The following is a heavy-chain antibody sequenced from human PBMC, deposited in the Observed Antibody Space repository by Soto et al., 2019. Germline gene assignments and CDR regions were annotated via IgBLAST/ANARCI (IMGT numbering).Heavy chain of an antibody. CDR1: GFTFSSDS. Sequence: VGSLRLSCAASGFTFSSDSMGWVRQAPGKGLEWVASISSSGSFVNYADSVKGRFTISRDNAKNSLYLQMRSLKDEDTAVYYCARDPPSGTTLDWFDSWGQGTLVTVSS. CDR3: ARDPPSGTTLDWFDS. J-gene: IGHJ5*01. CDR2: ISSSGSFV. D-gene: IGHD1-7*01. V-gene: IGHV3-21*01.